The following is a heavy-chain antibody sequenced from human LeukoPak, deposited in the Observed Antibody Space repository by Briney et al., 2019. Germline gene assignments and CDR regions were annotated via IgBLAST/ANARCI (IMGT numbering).Heavy chain of an antibody. CDR2: IRSEPDGGTT. CDR1: GFIVNNAW. D-gene: IGHD4-17*01. V-gene: IGHV3-15*01. CDR3: TVDWLDGDSSLY. Sequence: GGFLRLSCAASGFIVNNAWMSWVRQAPGKGLEWVGRIRSEPDGGTTDYAPPVKGRISFSRDDSENTLYLHMNSLKTEDTAVYYCTVDWLDGDSSLYWGQGTLVTVSS. J-gene: IGHJ4*02.